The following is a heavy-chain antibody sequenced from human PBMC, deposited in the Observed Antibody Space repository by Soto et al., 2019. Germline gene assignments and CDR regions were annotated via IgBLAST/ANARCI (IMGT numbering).Heavy chain of an antibody. V-gene: IGHV3-33*01. CDR1: GFTFSSYG. CDR2: IWYDGSNK. Sequence: QVQLVASGGGVVQPGRSLRLSCAASGFTFSSYGMHWVRQAPGKGLEWVAVIWYDGSNKYYADSVKGRFTISRENSMNTLYLEMNSLRAEDTAVYYCARAALMVYAINHDLNWFDPWGQGTLVTVSS. CDR3: ARAALMVYAINHDLNWFDP. D-gene: IGHD2-8*01. J-gene: IGHJ5*02.